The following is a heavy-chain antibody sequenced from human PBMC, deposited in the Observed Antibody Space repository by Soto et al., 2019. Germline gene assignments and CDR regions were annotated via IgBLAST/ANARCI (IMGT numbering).Heavy chain of an antibody. Sequence: QVQLQQWGAGLLKPSETLSLTCAVYGGSFSGYYWSWIRQPPGKGLEWIGEINHSGSTNYNPPLKSRVTLPVDSSKNQLSLKLSSVTAADTAVYYCARGHITISYWGQGTLVTVSS. CDR3: ARGHITISY. V-gene: IGHV4-34*01. J-gene: IGHJ4*02. CDR1: GGSFSGYY. CDR2: INHSGST. D-gene: IGHD3-9*01.